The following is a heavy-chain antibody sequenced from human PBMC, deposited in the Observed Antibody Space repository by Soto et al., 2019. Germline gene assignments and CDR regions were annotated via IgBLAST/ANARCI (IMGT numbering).Heavy chain of an antibody. V-gene: IGHV3-23*01. D-gene: IGHD6-25*01. CDR1: GFTFNNYA. CDR3: AKDLRAPATKNFDY. CDR2: ISGSGDAT. Sequence: EVQLLESGGGLVQFGGSLRLSCAASGFTFNNYAMTRVRQPPGKGLEWVSAISGSGDATFYADSVRGRFTISRDNSKSTLYLQMNSLRAEDTAVYFCAKDLRAPATKNFDYWGQGTLVTVSS. J-gene: IGHJ4*02.